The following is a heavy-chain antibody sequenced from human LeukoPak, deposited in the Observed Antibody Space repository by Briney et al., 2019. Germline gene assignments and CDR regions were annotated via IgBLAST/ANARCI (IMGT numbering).Heavy chain of an antibody. CDR1: GGSFSGYY. V-gene: IGHV4-34*01. CDR3: ARTTVTTGFDY. Sequence: PSETLSLTCAVYGGSFSGYYWSWIRQPPGKGLEWIGEINHSGSTNYNPSLKGRVTISVDTSKNQFSLKLSSVTAADTAVYYCARTTVTTGFDYWGQGTMVTVSS. CDR2: INHSGST. D-gene: IGHD4-17*01. J-gene: IGHJ4*02.